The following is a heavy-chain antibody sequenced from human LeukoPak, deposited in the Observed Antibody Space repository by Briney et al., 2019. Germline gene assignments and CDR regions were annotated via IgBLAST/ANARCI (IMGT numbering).Heavy chain of an antibody. V-gene: IGHV3-7*01. CDR2: IKQDGSET. J-gene: IGHJ4*02. CDR1: GLTFSDYW. Sequence: PGRSLRLSCVVSGLTFSDYWMSWVRQAPGKGLEWVGNIKQDGSETYYGDSVKGRFTISRDNAKKSLYLQMNNLRAEDTAVYYCARHLTFFDYWGQGALVSVSS. CDR3: ARHLTFFDY. D-gene: IGHD4/OR15-4a*01.